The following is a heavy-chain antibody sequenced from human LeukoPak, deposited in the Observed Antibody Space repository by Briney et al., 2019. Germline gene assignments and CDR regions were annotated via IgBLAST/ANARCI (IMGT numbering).Heavy chain of an antibody. CDR3: ARDGKRVTTQFYYYGIDL. J-gene: IGHJ6*02. Sequence: GGSLRLSCAASGFTFNSYAMSWVRQAPGKGLEWVSAISGSGGSTYYADSVKGRFTISRDNAKKPVYLQMNSLRAEDAALYHCARDGKRVTTQFYYYGIDLWGQGTTVTVSS. CDR1: GFTFNSYA. V-gene: IGHV3-23*01. CDR2: ISGSGGST. D-gene: IGHD3-3*01.